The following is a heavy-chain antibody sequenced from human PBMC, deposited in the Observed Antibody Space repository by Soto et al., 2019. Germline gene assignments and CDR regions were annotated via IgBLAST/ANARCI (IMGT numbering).Heavy chain of an antibody. V-gene: IGHV3-13*01. D-gene: IGHD6-6*01. Sequence: SGGSLRLSCAASGFTFSSYDMHWVRQATGKGLEWVSAIGTAGDTYYPGSVKGRFTISRENAKNSLYLQMNSLRAGDTAVYYCARSSSSSYYYYGMDVWGQGTTVTVSS. CDR3: ARSSSSSYYYYGMDV. J-gene: IGHJ6*02. CDR2: IGTAGDT. CDR1: GFTFSSYD.